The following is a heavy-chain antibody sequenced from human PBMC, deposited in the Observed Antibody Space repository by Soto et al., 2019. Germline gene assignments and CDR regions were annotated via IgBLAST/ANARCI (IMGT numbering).Heavy chain of an antibody. J-gene: IGHJ4*02. V-gene: IGHV4-59*01. D-gene: IGHD3-9*01. CDR1: GGSFSGYY. Sequence: SETLSLTCAVYGGSFSGYYWSWIRQPPGKGLEWIGYIYYSGSTNYNPSLKNRVTISVDASKSQFSLKLSSVTAADTAVYYCARGMAEEQIFYYFDYWGQGALVTVSS. CDR3: ARGMAEEQIFYYFDY. CDR2: IYYSGST.